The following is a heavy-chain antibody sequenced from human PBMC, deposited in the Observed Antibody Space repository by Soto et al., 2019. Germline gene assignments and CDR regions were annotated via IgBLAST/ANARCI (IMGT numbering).Heavy chain of an antibody. Sequence: QVQLQESGPGLVKPSETLSLSCGVSGGSISQYYWSWIRQPAGKGLEWIGRIYSGGSTNYNPSLGSRVTMSVDTSKNKFSLKRSSVAAADTDVYYCAGGPGGFGDFSLDDWGQGTLVTVSS. D-gene: IGHD3-10*01. V-gene: IGHV4-4*07. CDR1: GGSISQYY. J-gene: IGHJ4*02. CDR3: AGGPGGFGDFSLDD. CDR2: IYSGGST.